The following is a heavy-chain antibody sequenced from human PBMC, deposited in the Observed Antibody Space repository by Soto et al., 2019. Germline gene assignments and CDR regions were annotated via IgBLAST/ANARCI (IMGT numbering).Heavy chain of an antibody. CDR2: IKSQVNGGTP. J-gene: IGHJ4*01. D-gene: IGHD2-21*01. V-gene: IGHV3-15*07. CDR3: TTDSYFTSKLVRFDY. Sequence: VRQAPGKGLEWVGRIKSQVNGGTPDFAAPVRGRFAISRDDSRSMVYLQMNRLKTEDTAVYYCTTDSYFTSKLVRFDYWGLGTLVTVSS.